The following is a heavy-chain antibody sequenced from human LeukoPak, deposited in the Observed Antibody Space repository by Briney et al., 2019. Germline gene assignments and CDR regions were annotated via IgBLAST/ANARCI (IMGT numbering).Heavy chain of an antibody. J-gene: IGHJ3*01. D-gene: IGHD2-2*01. CDR1: GFTFGNYW. CDR2: VHSDGSVT. V-gene: IGHV3-74*01. Sequence: GGSLRLSCAASGFTFGNYWINWVRQAPGKGLMWVSRVHSDGSVTNYADSVKGRFSISRDSAKNTLYLQMSSLRSEDTAVYYCAREQEDCTGTTCYRAFDVWGQGTMVTVS. CDR3: AREQEDCTGTTCYRAFDV.